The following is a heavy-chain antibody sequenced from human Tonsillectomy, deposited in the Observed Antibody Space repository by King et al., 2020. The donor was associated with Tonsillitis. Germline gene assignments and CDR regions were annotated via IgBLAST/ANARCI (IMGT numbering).Heavy chain of an antibody. CDR3: ARRSGSRPI. CDR1: GFTFSSYA. Sequence: VQLVESGGGVVQPGRSLRLSCAASGFTFSSYAMHWVRQAPGKGLEWVAVISYDGSNKYYADSVKGRFTISRDNSKNTLYLQMNSLRAEDTAVYYCARRSGSRPIWGQGTMVTVSS. D-gene: IGHD1-26*01. V-gene: IGHV3-30*01. J-gene: IGHJ3*02. CDR2: ISYDGSNK.